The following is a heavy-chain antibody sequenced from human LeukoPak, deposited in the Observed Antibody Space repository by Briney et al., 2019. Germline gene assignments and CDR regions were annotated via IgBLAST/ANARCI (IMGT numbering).Heavy chain of an antibody. J-gene: IGHJ4*02. CDR3: AGGRGDF. Sequence: WGSLRLSCAASGFTFSSYWMSWVRQAPGKGLEWVAIIKLDEIEKYYVDSVKGRFTISRDNAKSSLSLQMNSLRAEDTAVYYCAGGRGDFWGQGTLVTVSS. CDR1: GFTFSSYW. V-gene: IGHV3-7*01. D-gene: IGHD3-10*01. CDR2: IKLDEIEK.